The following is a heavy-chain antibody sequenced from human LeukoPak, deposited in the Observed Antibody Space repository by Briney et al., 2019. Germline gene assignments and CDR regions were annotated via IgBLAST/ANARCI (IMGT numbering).Heavy chain of an antibody. J-gene: IGHJ4*02. D-gene: IGHD6-13*01. CDR3: ARGSGGAAVIFDY. CDR1: GFTFSSYS. Sequence: GGSLRLSCAASGFTFSSYSMNWVRQAPGEGLEWVSSISSSSSYIYYADSVKGRFTISRDDAKNSLYLQMNSLRAEDTAVYYCARGSGGAAVIFDYWGQGTLVTVSS. CDR2: ISSSSSYI. V-gene: IGHV3-21*01.